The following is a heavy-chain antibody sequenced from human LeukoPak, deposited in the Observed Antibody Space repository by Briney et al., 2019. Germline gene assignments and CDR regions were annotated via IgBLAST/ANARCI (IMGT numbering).Heavy chain of an antibody. Sequence: SETLSLTCTVSGGSITRGSFYWRWIRQPPGKGLEWIASVYYSGDTYYNPSLESQVTISVDTSRNQFSLKLNSVTAADTAVYYCARVSCSGGACPFGSWFDPWGQGTLVTVSS. CDR3: ARVSCSGGACPFGSWFDP. V-gene: IGHV4-39*01. J-gene: IGHJ5*02. D-gene: IGHD2-15*01. CDR2: VYYSGDT. CDR1: GGSITRGSFY.